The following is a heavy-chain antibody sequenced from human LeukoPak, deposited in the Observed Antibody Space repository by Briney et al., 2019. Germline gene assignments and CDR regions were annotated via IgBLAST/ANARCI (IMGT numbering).Heavy chain of an antibody. Sequence: PGGSLRLSCAVSGFTFSDYYMSWIRQAPGKGLEWLSYISSGGSSISYADSVQGRFTISRDNAKNSLYLQMNSLRAEDTAMYYCAREMVATADYWGQGTLVTVSS. CDR2: ISSGGSSI. J-gene: IGHJ4*02. CDR1: GFTFSDYY. V-gene: IGHV3-11*04. CDR3: AREMVATADY. D-gene: IGHD5-12*01.